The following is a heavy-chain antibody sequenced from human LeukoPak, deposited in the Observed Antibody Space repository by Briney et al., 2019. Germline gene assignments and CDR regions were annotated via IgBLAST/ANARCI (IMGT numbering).Heavy chain of an antibody. Sequence: GGPLRLSCAASGFTFDDYGMSWVRQAPGKGLEWVSGINWNGGSTGYADSVKGRFTISRDNAKNSLYLQMNSLRAEDTALYYCARGDCSSTSCSFDYWGQGTLVTVSS. CDR3: ARGDCSSTSCSFDY. CDR1: GFTFDDYG. CDR2: INWNGGST. D-gene: IGHD2-2*01. V-gene: IGHV3-20*04. J-gene: IGHJ4*02.